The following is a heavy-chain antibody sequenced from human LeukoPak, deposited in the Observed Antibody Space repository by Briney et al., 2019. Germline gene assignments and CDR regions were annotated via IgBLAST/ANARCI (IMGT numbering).Heavy chain of an antibody. CDR3: ARSDCSSTSCYDSDWFDP. Sequence: GASVKVSCKASGYTFTGYYMHWVRQAPGQGLDWMEWINPNSGGTNYAQKFQGRVTMTRDTSISTAYMELSRLRSDDTAVYYCARSDCSSTSCYDSDWFDPWGQGTLVTVSS. V-gene: IGHV1-2*02. D-gene: IGHD2-2*01. CDR1: GYTFTGYY. CDR2: INPNSGGT. J-gene: IGHJ5*02.